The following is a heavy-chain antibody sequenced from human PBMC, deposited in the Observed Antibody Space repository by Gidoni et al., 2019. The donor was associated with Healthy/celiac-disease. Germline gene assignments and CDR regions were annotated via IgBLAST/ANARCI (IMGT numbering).Heavy chain of an antibody. J-gene: IGHJ4*02. CDR2: IIPIFGTA. Sequence: SWVRQAPGQGLEWMGGIIPIFGTANYAQKFQGRVTITADESTSTAYMELSSLRSEDTAVYYCAIGDRWLRFVPDYWGQGTLVTVSS. V-gene: IGHV1-69*01. D-gene: IGHD5-12*01. CDR3: AIGDRWLRFVPDY.